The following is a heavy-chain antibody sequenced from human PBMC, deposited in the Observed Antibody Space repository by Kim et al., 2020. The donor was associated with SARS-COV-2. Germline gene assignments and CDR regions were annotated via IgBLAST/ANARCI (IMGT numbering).Heavy chain of an antibody. J-gene: IGHJ4*02. Sequence: ASVKVSCKASGYTFTSYGISWVRQAPGQGLEWMGWISAYNGNTNYAQKLQGRVTMTTDTSTSTAYMELRSLRSDDTAVYYCARDRELGGATNFRYFDYWGQGTLVTVSS. CDR1: GYTFTSYG. CDR3: ARDRELGGATNFRYFDY. V-gene: IGHV1-18*01. CDR2: ISAYNGNT. D-gene: IGHD1-26*01.